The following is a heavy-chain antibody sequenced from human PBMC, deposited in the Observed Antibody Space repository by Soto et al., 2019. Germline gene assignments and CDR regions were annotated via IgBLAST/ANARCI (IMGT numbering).Heavy chain of an antibody. D-gene: IGHD4-17*01. CDR1: GFTFSSYN. CDR3: AREKSYGDYGSENYIDY. Sequence: EVQLVESGGGLVQPGGSLRLSCAASGFTFSSYNMNWVRQAPGKGLEWVSYISSSGGTRHHADSVEGRFTISRDNAKNSLYVQMNSLRAEDTAVYYCAREKSYGDYGSENYIDYRGQGTLVTVSS. V-gene: IGHV3-48*01. J-gene: IGHJ4*02. CDR2: ISSSGGTR.